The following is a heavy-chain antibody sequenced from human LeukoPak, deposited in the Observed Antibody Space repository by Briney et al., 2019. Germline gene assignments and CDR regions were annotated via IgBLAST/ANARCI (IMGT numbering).Heavy chain of an antibody. D-gene: IGHD5-12*01. CDR3: ARVLGRGGYAYFDY. V-gene: IGHV4-39*01. J-gene: IGHJ4*02. CDR2: IYYSGST. Sequence: PSETLSLTCTVSGGSISSSSYYWGWIRQPPGKGLEWIGSIYYSGSTYYNPSLKSRVTISVDTSKNQFSLKLSSATAADTAVYYCARVLGRGGYAYFDYWGQGTLVTVSS. CDR1: GGSISSSSYY.